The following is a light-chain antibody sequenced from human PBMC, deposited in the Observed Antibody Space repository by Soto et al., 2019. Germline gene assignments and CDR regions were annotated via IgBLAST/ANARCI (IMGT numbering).Light chain of an antibody. J-gene: IGLJ7*01. Sequence: QSALTQPPSASGSPGQSVTISCTGTSSDVGGYNYVSWYRQHPGKAPKLMIYDVSKRPSGVPDRFSGSKSGNTASLTVSGVEAECEADYYWSLYGGGNNLIFGGGTQLTVL. CDR3: SLYGGGNNLI. CDR2: DVS. CDR1: SSDVGGYNY. V-gene: IGLV2-8*01.